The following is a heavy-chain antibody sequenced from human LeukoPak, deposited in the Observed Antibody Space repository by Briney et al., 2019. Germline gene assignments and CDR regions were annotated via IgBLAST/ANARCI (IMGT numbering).Heavy chain of an antibody. CDR2: INCNSGGT. J-gene: IGHJ4*02. CDR1: GYTFTGYY. D-gene: IGHD5-18*01. CDR3: ARIGGGGYTYGTFDY. V-gene: IGHV1-2*02. Sequence: ASVKVSCKASGYTFTGYYMHWVRQAPGQGLEWMGWINCNSGGTNYAQKFQGRVTMTRDTSINTAYMEVSRLRSDDTAVYYCARIGGGGYTYGTFDYWGQGTLVTVSS.